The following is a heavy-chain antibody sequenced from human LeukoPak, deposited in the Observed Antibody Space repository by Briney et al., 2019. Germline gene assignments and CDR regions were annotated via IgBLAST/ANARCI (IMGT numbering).Heavy chain of an antibody. V-gene: IGHV3-7*01. J-gene: IGHJ4*02. Sequence: GGSLRLSCAASGFTFSSYWMSWVRQAPGKGLEWVANIKQDGSEKYSVDSVKGRFTISRDNAKNSLYLQMNSLRAEGTAVYYCASTRLGGATSLFDYWGQGTLVTVSS. CDR3: ASTRLGGATSLFDY. D-gene: IGHD1-26*01. CDR2: IKQDGSEK. CDR1: GFTFSSYW.